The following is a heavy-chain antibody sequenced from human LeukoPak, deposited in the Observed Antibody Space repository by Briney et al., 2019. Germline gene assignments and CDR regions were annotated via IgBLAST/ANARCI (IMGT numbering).Heavy chain of an antibody. V-gene: IGHV3-48*02. CDR2: ISSSSNTI. CDR3: ARDILTKQAYSGYDN. J-gene: IGHJ4*02. Sequence: GSLRLSCAASGFTFSSYSMSWVRQAPGKGLEWVSYISSSSNTIYYADSVKGRFTISRDNAKNSLYLQMNSLRDEDTAVYYCARDILTKQAYSGYDNWGQGTLVTVSS. D-gene: IGHD5-12*01. CDR1: GFTFSSYS.